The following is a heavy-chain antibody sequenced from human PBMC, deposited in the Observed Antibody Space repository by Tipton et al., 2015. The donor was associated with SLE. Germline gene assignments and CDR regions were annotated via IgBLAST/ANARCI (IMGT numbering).Heavy chain of an antibody. Sequence: SLRLSCAASGFTFDDYAMHWVRQAPGKGLEWVSLISGGGGSTYYADSVKGRFTISRDNSKNSLYLQMNSLRTEDTALYYCAKDKNSGSYFGYYFDYWGQGTLVTVSS. CDR3: AKDKNSGSYFGYYFDY. J-gene: IGHJ4*02. V-gene: IGHV3-43*02. D-gene: IGHD1-26*01. CDR1: GFTFDDYA. CDR2: ISGGGGST.